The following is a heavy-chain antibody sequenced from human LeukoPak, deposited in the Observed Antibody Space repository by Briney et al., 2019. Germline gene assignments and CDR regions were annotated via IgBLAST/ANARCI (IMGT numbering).Heavy chain of an antibody. CDR1: GGSISSSNW. Sequence: SETLSLTCAVSGGSISSSNWWSWVRQPPGKGLEWIGEINHSGSTNYNPSLKSRVTISVDTSKNQFSLKLSSVTAADTAVYYCARLIAGWELPAQKRWYYFDYWGQGTLVTVSS. D-gene: IGHD1-26*01. J-gene: IGHJ4*02. V-gene: IGHV4-4*02. CDR2: INHSGST. CDR3: ARLIAGWELPAQKRWYYFDY.